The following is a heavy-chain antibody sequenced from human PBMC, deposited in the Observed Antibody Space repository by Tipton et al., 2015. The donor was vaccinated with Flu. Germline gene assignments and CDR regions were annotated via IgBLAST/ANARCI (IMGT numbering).Heavy chain of an antibody. CDR2: LNPNSGNT. V-gene: IGHV1-8*02. J-gene: IGHJ3*02. D-gene: IGHD2-21*01. CDR1: GGTFSSYA. Sequence: QLVQSGAEVKKPGSSVKVSCKASGGTFSSYAISWVRQATGQGLEWMGWLNPNSGNTGYAQKFQGRVTMTRNTSISTAYMELSSLRSEDTAVYYCASSVAKHIAVVIATDAFDIWGQGTMVTVSS. CDR3: ASSVAKHIAVVIATDAFDI.